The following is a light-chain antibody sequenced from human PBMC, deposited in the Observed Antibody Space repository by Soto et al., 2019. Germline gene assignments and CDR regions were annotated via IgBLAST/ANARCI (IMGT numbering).Light chain of an antibody. CDR1: TSDVGRYNY. CDR2: DVS. CDR3: YSYTTGTTWV. Sequence: QSALTQPASVSGSPGQSITISCTGTTSDVGRYNYVSWHQQHPGKAPKLLIFDVSNRPSGVSDRFSGSKSGNTASLTISGLQAEDEADYYCYSYTTGTTWVFGGGTKLTVL. J-gene: IGLJ3*02. V-gene: IGLV2-14*01.